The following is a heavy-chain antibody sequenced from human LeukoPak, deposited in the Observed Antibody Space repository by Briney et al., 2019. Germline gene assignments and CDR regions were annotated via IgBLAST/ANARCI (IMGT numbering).Heavy chain of an antibody. CDR3: AKGKRYPDY. CDR1: GFTFNNYA. D-gene: IGHD1-1*01. CDR2: ISGSGVST. J-gene: IGHJ4*02. V-gene: IGHV3-23*01. Sequence: GGSLRLSCAASGFTFNNYAMSWVRQAPGKGLEWVSAISGSGVSTYYADSVKGRFTISRDNAKNSLYLQMDSLRVEDTAVYYCAKGKRYPDYWGQGTLVTVSS.